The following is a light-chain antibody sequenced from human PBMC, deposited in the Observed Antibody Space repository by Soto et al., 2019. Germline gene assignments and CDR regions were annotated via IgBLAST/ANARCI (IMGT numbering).Light chain of an antibody. CDR1: QSVSSTY. Sequence: EIVLTQSPGTLSLSPGERATLSCRASQSVSSTYLAWYQQKPGQAPRLLIYGASNRATGIPHRFSGSGSGTDFTLTISRLEPEDFAVYYCQQYGGSRWTFGQGTRVDI. V-gene: IGKV3-20*01. CDR3: QQYGGSRWT. CDR2: GAS. J-gene: IGKJ1*01.